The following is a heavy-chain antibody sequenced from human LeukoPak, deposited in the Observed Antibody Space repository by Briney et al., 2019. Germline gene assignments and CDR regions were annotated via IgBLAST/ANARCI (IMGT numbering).Heavy chain of an antibody. V-gene: IGHV4-59*01. D-gene: IGHD2-2*01. CDR2: IYYSGST. Sequence: PSETLSLTCTVSGGSISSYYWSWIRQPPGKGLEWIGYIYYSGSTNHNPSLKSRVTISVDTSKNQFSLKLSSVTAADTAVYYCARDCSSTSCYRAFDIWGQGTMVTVSS. CDR3: ARDCSSTSCYRAFDI. CDR1: GGSISSYY. J-gene: IGHJ3*02.